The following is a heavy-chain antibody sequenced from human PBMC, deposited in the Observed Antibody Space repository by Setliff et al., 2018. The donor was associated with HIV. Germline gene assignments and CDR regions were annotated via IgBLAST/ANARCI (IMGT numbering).Heavy chain of an antibody. CDR1: GYSISDGYY. CDR3: VSGPLSGYGYYFDY. J-gene: IGHJ4*02. Sequence: SETLSLTCAVSGYSISDGYYWGWIRQPPGKGPEWIGSIHHSGSTFYNPSLKSRVTISLDTSKNQFSLKLRSVTAADTAVYYCVSGPLSGYGYYFDYWGQGALVTVSS. V-gene: IGHV4-38-2*01. D-gene: IGHD3-3*01. CDR2: IHHSGST.